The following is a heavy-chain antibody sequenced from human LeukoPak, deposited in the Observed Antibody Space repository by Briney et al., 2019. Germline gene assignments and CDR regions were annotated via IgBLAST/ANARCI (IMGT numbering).Heavy chain of an antibody. CDR1: GFTFSNYG. V-gene: IGHV3-33*01. CDR3: ARAAVDTAMVTY. Sequence: GRSLRLSCAASGFTFSNYGMHWVRQAPGKGLEWVAVIWYDGSNKYYADSVKGRFTISRDNSKNTLYLQMNSLRAEDTAVYYCARAAVDTAMVTYWGQGTLVTVSS. J-gene: IGHJ4*02. D-gene: IGHD5-18*01. CDR2: IWYDGSNK.